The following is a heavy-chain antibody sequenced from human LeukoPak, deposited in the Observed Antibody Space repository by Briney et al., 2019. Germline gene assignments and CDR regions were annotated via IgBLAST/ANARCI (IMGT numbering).Heavy chain of an antibody. CDR2: IYDSGST. CDR1: GGSISSGNW. V-gene: IGHV4-4*02. J-gene: IGHJ4*02. D-gene: IGHD3-22*01. Sequence: SGTLSLTCAVSGGSISSGNWWSWVRQPPGKGLEWIGEIYDSGSTNYNPSLESQVTMSVDKSKNQFSLTLRSVTAADTAVYYCARADSRGFYAFDYWGQGTLVPVSS. CDR3: ARADSRGFYAFDY.